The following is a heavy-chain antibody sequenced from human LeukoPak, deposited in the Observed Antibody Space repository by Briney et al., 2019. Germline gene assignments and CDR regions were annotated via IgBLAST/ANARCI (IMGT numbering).Heavy chain of an antibody. CDR3: AKWRVRGVIRRHYYYYGMDV. D-gene: IGHD3-10*01. CDR2: ISYDGSNK. Sequence: GGSLRLSCAASGFTFSSYAMHWVRQAPGKGLEWVAVISYDGSNKYYADSVKGRFTISRDNSKNTLYLQMNSLRAEDTAVYYCAKWRVRGVIRRHYYYYGMDVWGQGTTVTVSS. J-gene: IGHJ6*02. V-gene: IGHV3-30-3*02. CDR1: GFTFSSYA.